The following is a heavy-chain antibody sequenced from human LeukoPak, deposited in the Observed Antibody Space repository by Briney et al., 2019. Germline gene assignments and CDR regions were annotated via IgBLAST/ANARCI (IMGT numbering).Heavy chain of an antibody. J-gene: IGHJ4*02. CDR1: GFNFSRYS. CDR3: ARDLDTFDY. CDR2: ISSSDNFI. V-gene: IGHV3-21*01. D-gene: IGHD1-1*01. Sequence: GGSLRLSCTASGFNFSRYSMNWVRQAPGKGLEWVSCISSSDNFIYYADSVKGRFTISRDNAKNSLFLQMNSLTADDTAVYYCARDLDTFDYWGQGTLVTVSS.